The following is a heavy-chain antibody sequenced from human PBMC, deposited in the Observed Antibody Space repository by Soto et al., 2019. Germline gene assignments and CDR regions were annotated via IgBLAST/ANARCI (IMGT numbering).Heavy chain of an antibody. CDR3: SKVDGYNLVFYY. CDR2: SYYSGST. Sequence: SESLSLTCTVSGGSVSSGGYYWSWIRQPPGKGLEWIGGSYYSGSTNYNPSLKSRVTIPVDRSKNKFSLKLSSVTAADTAVYYCSKVDGYNLVFYYWGQGTLVTVSS. J-gene: IGHJ4*02. D-gene: IGHD5-18*01. CDR1: GGSVSSGGYY. V-gene: IGHV4-61*08.